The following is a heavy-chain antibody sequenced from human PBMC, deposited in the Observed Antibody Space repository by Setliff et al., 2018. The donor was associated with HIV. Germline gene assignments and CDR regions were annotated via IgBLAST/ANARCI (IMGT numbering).Heavy chain of an antibody. CDR1: GGSISSSNYY. D-gene: IGHD3-22*01. CDR2: IYYSGST. V-gene: IGHV4-39*07. Sequence: LSLTCTVSGGSISSSNYYWGWIRQPPGEGLEWIGNIYYSGSTYYNPSLKSRLTISVDTSKNQFSLKLSSVTAADTAVYYCARDLYYYDSSSYLRWYFDLWGRGTLVTVSS. J-gene: IGHJ2*01. CDR3: ARDLYYYDSSSYLRWYFDL.